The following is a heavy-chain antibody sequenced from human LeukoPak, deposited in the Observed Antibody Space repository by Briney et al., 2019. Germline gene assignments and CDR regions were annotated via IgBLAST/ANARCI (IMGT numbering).Heavy chain of an antibody. J-gene: IGHJ4*02. D-gene: IGHD3-10*01. Sequence: SETLSLTCAVYGGSFSGYYWSWIRQPPGKGLEWIGEINHSGSTNYNPSLKSRVTISVDTSKNQFSLKLSSVTAADTAVYYCAREKLLWFGESSPYYFDYWGQGTLVTGSS. CDR2: INHSGST. V-gene: IGHV4-34*01. CDR1: GGSFSGYY. CDR3: AREKLLWFGESSPYYFDY.